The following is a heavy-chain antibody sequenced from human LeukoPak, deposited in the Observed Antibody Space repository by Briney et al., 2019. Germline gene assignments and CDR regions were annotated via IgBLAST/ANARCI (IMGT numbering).Heavy chain of an antibody. CDR3: ARASLWGETPPDP. D-gene: IGHD3-16*01. J-gene: IGHJ5*02. Sequence: GASVKVSCKASGGTFSSYAISWVRQAPGQGLEWMGGIIPIFGTANYAQKFQGRVTITADKSTSTAYMELRSLRSDDTAVYYCARASLWGETPPDPWGQGTLVTVSS. V-gene: IGHV1-69*06. CDR1: GGTFSSYA. CDR2: IIPIFGTA.